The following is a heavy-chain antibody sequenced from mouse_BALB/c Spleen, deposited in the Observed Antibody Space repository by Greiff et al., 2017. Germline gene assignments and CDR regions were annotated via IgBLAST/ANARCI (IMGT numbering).Heavy chain of an antibody. Sequence: EVKLMESGGGLVQPGGSLRLSCATSGFTFTDYYMSWVRQPPGKALEWLGFIRNKANGYTTEYSASVKGRFTISRDNSQSILYLQMNTLRAEDSATEYCARDIDRWDYFDYWGQGTTLTVSS. D-gene: IGHD4-1*01. CDR3: ARDIDRWDYFDY. J-gene: IGHJ2*01. V-gene: IGHV7-3*02. CDR1: GFTFTDYY. CDR2: IRNKANGYTT.